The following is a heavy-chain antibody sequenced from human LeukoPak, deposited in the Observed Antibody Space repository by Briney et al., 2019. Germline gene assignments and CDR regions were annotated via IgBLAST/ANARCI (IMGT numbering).Heavy chain of an antibody. D-gene: IGHD5-12*01. J-gene: IGHJ4*02. CDR3: ARDYSGYEGYFDY. V-gene: IGHV3-66*01. CDR2: IYSGGNT. Sequence: PGGSLRLSCVVSGIPFSDYYMNWIRQAPGKGLEWVSVIYSGGNTYYADSVKDRFTISRDNSKNTLYLQMNSLRVEDTAVYYCARDYSGYEGYFDYWGQGTLVTVSS. CDR1: GIPFSDYY.